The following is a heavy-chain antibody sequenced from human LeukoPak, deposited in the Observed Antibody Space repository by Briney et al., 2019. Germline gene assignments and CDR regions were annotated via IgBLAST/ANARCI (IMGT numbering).Heavy chain of an antibody. CDR3: ARDTAGALDY. CDR2: IRYDGSNK. Sequence: WLAFIRYDGSNKYYADSVNGRFTISRDNSKNTLYLQMNSLRAEDTAVYYCARDTAGALDYWGQGILVTVSS. V-gene: IGHV3-30*02. J-gene: IGHJ4*02. D-gene: IGHD5-18*01.